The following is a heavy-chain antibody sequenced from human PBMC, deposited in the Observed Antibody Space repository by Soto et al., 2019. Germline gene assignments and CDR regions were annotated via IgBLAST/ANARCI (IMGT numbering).Heavy chain of an antibody. Sequence: SVKVSCKASGGTFSSYAISWVRQAPGQGLEWMGGIIPIFGTANYAQKFQGRVTITADESTSTAYMELSSLRSEDTAVYYCARLKEIAAAGTPYYYGMDVWGQGTTVTVSS. V-gene: IGHV1-69*13. J-gene: IGHJ6*02. CDR2: IIPIFGTA. D-gene: IGHD6-13*01. CDR1: GGTFSSYA. CDR3: ARLKEIAAAGTPYYYGMDV.